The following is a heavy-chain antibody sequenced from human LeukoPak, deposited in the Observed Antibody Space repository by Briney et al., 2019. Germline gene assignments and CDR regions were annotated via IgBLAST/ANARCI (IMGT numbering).Heavy chain of an antibody. D-gene: IGHD3-10*01. CDR1: GFTFHDYA. Sequence: GRSLRLSCAASGFTFHDYAVHWVRQAPGKGLEWVSGISWSSGSIGYADSVKGRFTISRDNAKNSLYLQMNSLRPEDTALYYCAKGGATGTYYLIDYWGQGTLVTVSS. V-gene: IGHV3-9*01. CDR2: ISWSSGSI. J-gene: IGHJ4*02. CDR3: AKGGATGTYYLIDY.